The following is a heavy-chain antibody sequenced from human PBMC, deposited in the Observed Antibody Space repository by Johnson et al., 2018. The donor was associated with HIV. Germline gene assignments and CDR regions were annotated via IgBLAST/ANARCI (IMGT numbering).Heavy chain of an antibody. V-gene: IGHV3-30-3*01. CDR1: GFTFSSYA. CDR2: ISYDGSNK. D-gene: IGHD6-19*01. Sequence: QVQLLESGGGVVRPGGSLRLSCAASGFTFSSYAMHWVRQAPGKGLEWVAVISYDGSNKYYADSVKGRFTISRDNSKNTLYLQMNSLRAEDTAVYYCARIPNVYSSGWLHAFDIWGQGTMVTVSS. CDR3: ARIPNVYSSGWLHAFDI. J-gene: IGHJ3*02.